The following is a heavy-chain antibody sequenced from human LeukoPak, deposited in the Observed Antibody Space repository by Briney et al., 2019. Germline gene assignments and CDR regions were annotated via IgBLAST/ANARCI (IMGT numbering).Heavy chain of an antibody. D-gene: IGHD5-18*01. Sequence: SETLSLTCAVYGGSFSGYYWSWIRQPPGKGLEWIGEINHSGSTNYNPSLKSRVTISVDTSKNQYSLKLSSVTAADTAAYYCARGPRATGYSYGYSLDPWGQGTLVTVSS. CDR2: INHSGST. CDR1: GGSFSGYY. V-gene: IGHV4-34*01. J-gene: IGHJ5*02. CDR3: ARGPRATGYSYGYSLDP.